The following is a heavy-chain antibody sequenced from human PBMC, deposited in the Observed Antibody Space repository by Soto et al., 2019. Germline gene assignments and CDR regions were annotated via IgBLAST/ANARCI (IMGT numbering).Heavy chain of an antibody. Sequence: GGSLRLSCAASGFTFSNAWMNWVRQAPGKGLEWVGRIKSKTDGGTTDYAAPVKGRFTISRDDSKNTLYLQMNSLKTEDTAVYYCTTYSSSSFYYYYGMDVWGQGTTVTVSS. D-gene: IGHD6-6*01. CDR3: TTYSSSSFYYYYGMDV. V-gene: IGHV3-15*07. CDR1: GFTFSNAW. CDR2: IKSKTDGGTT. J-gene: IGHJ6*02.